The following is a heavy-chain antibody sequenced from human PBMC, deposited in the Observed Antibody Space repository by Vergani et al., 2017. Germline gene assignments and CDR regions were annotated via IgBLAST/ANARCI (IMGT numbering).Heavy chain of an antibody. J-gene: IGHJ5*02. V-gene: IGHV4-4*03. Sequence: QVQLQESGPGLVKPPGTLSLTCAVSGGSISSSNWWCWVRQPPGKGLEWIGEIYHSGSTNYNPSLKSRVTISVDKSKNLFSLKLSSVTAADTAVYYCASAYCDYRRSINRFDPWGQGTLVTVSS. CDR1: GGSISSSNW. CDR3: ASAYCDYRRSINRFDP. CDR2: IYHSGST. D-gene: IGHD4-17*01.